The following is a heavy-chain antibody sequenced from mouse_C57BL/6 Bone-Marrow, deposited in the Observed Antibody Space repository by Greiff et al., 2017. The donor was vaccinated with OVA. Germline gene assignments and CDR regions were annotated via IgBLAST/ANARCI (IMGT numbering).Heavy chain of an antibody. V-gene: IGHV1-52*01. D-gene: IGHD4-1*01. CDR3: ARGDWDVWFAY. Sequence: QVQLQQSGAELVRPGSSVKLSCKASGYTFTSYWMHWVKQRPIQGLEWIGNIDPSDSETHYNQKFKDKATLTVDKSSSTAYMQLSSLTSEDSAVYYCARGDWDVWFAYWGQGTLVTVSA. J-gene: IGHJ3*01. CDR1: GYTFTSYW. CDR2: IDPSDSET.